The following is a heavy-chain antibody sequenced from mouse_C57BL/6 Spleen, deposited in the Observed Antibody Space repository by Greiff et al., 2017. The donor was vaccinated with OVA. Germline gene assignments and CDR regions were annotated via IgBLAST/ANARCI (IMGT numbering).Heavy chain of an antibody. J-gene: IGHJ3*01. D-gene: IGHD2-2*01. Sequence: VQVVESGPELVKPGASVKISCKASGYAFSSSWMNWVKQRPGKGLEWIGRIYPGDGDTNYNGKFKGKATLTADKSSSTAYMQLSSLTSEDSAVYFCARSNGYDGRFAYWGQGTLVTVSA. CDR1: GYAFSSSW. CDR2: IYPGDGDT. V-gene: IGHV1-82*01. CDR3: ARSNGYDGRFAY.